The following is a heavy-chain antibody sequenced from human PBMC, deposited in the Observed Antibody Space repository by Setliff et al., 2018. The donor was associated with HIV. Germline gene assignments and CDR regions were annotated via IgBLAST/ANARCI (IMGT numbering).Heavy chain of an antibody. V-gene: IGHV3-11*01. Sequence: AGESLRLSCATSGFTLSDHHMNWIRQAPGKGLEWVSYISHSGGTIKYGDSVRGRFTISRDIAKSSLYLQLDSLSVEDTAVYYCASGALLPTIDYWGRGTLVTVSS. D-gene: IGHD3-10*01. CDR3: ASGALLPTIDY. CDR1: GFTLSDHH. CDR2: ISHSGGTI. J-gene: IGHJ4*02.